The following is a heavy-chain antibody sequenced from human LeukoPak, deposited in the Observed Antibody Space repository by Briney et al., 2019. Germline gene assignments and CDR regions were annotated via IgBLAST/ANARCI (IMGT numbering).Heavy chain of an antibody. CDR3: ARETPRRGETRDGYR. V-gene: IGHV3-7*01. Sequence: GGSLRLSCAASGFTFSSYAMNWVRQVPGKGLECLANIKEDGSETYYADSVKGRFTIYRDNPKNLLFLQINSLGVEDTAVYYCARETPRRGETRDGYRWGQGTLVTVSS. D-gene: IGHD5-24*01. J-gene: IGHJ4*02. CDR1: GFTFSSYA. CDR2: IKEDGSET.